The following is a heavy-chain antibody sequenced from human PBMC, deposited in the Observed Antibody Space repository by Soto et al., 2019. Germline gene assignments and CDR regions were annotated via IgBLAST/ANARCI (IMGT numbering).Heavy chain of an antibody. D-gene: IGHD2-15*01. V-gene: IGHV1-69*12. CDR3: ARDKYRVELGGNYYYILDV. CDR1: RGNFRTAA. J-gene: IGHJ6*02. CDR2: IIPIFGKP. Sequence: QVQLVQSGTEVKKPGSSVKVSCKSLRGNFRTAAISWVRQAHGQGLEWVGGIIPIFGKPRYGQKFRGRVTISADESTTTAYMDLNNLTYEDTAVYYCARDKYRVELGGNYYYILDVWGQGTTVTVSS.